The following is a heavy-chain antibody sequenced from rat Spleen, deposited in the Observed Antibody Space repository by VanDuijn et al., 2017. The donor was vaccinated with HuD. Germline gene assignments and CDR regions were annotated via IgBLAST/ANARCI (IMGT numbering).Heavy chain of an antibody. D-gene: IGHD1-9*01. Sequence: EVQLVESGGGLVQPGRSLKLSCAASGFTFRNYGMAWVRQAPTKGLEWVATINYDGSGTYYRDSVKGRFTISRDNAKSTLYLQMDSLRSEDTATYYCAREGTYYGDYFDYWGQGVMVTVSS. V-gene: IGHV5-29*01. J-gene: IGHJ2*01. CDR1: GFTFRNYG. CDR2: INYDGSGT. CDR3: AREGTYYGDYFDY.